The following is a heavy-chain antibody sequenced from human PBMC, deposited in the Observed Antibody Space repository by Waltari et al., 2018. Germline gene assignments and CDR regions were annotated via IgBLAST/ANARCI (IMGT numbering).Heavy chain of an antibody. J-gene: IGHJ5*02. Sequence: QVHLVQSGAAVKKPGTSVKVSCKASGYPFIGYHMHWVRQAPGQGLEWSGWINPNTGNTNHGQKFQGRATLTMDTPNTTAYMELSGMTSDDTAVYYWARERWAAERPYKWLDPWGQGTQVTVSS. CDR3: ARERWAAERPYKWLDP. CDR1: GYPFIGYH. D-gene: IGHD6-13*01. V-gene: IGHV1-2*02. CDR2: INPNTGNT.